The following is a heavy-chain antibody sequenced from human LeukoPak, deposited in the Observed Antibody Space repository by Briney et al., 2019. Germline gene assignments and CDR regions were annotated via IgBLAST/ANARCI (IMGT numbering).Heavy chain of an antibody. V-gene: IGHV4-59*08. J-gene: IGHJ5*02. Sequence: SETLSLTCTVSGGSISSYYWSWIRQPPGKGLEWIGYIYYSGSTNYNPSLKSRVTISVDTSKNQFSLKLSSVTAADTAVYYCARALDESWFDPGAREPWSPSPQ. CDR1: GGSISSYY. D-gene: IGHD1-1*01. CDR2: IYYSGST. CDR3: ARALDESWFDP.